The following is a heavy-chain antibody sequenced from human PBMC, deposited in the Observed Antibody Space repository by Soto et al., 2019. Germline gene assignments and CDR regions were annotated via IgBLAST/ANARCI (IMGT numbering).Heavy chain of an antibody. CDR1: GFIFSDHY. V-gene: IGHV3-72*01. CDR3: LRASYSSGWYSDY. CDR2: TRNKANSYTT. D-gene: IGHD6-19*01. Sequence: PGGSLRLSCAASGFIFSDHYVDWVRQAPGKGLEWVGRTRNKANSYTTEYAASVKGRFTISRDDAKNSLYLQMNCLKTEDTAVYYCLRASYSSGWYSDYWGQGTLVTVSS. J-gene: IGHJ4*02.